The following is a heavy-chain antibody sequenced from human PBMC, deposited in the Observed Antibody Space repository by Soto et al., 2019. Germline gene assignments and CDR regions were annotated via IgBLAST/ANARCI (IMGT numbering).Heavy chain of an antibody. CDR1: GGTFSSYS. D-gene: IGHD3-9*01. J-gene: IGHJ6*02. CDR2: IIPIFDTA. V-gene: IGHV1-69*13. Sequence: SVKVSCKASGGTFSSYSVSWVRQAPGQGLEWMGGIIPIFDTANYAQKFQGRVTITADESTSTAYMELSSLRSEDTAVYYCARILLRVYDGLDYYYYYGMVVWGQGTTVTVSS. CDR3: ARILLRVYDGLDYYYYYGMVV.